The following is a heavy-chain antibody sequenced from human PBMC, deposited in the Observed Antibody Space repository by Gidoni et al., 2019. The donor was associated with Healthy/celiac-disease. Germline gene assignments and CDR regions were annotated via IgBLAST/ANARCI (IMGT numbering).Heavy chain of an antibody. V-gene: IGHV3-30*18. D-gene: IGHD3-22*01. J-gene: IGHJ4*02. CDR3: AKEGRYDSSGYLGDYFDY. CDR2: ISYDGSNK. CDR1: GFTFSSYT. Sequence: QVQLVESGGGVVQPGRSLRLACAASGFTFSSYTMHWVRQAPGKGLEWVAVISYDGSNKYYADSVKGRFTISRDNSKNTLYLQMNSLRAEDTAVYYCAKEGRYDSSGYLGDYFDYWGQGTLVTVSS.